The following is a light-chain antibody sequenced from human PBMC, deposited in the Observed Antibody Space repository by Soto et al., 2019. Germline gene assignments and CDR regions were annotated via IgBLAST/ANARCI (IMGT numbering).Light chain of an antibody. J-gene: IGKJ4*01. CDR2: AAS. CDR3: QQRSVWPLT. CDR1: QSVSNY. Sequence: EVVLTQSPATLSLSPGDRVTLSCMASQSVSNYFAWYQQKSGQAPRLLSYAASPRTAGIPARFSGSGSGTDFTITISGLEPDDFAVYYCQQRSVWPLTFGGGTKVEIK. V-gene: IGKV3-11*01.